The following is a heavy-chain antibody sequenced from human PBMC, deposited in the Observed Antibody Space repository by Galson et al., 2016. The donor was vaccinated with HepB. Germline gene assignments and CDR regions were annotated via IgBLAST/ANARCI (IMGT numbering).Heavy chain of an antibody. V-gene: IGHV4-61*01. J-gene: IGHJ6*02. CDR3: ARDEGFYNGMDV. CDR2: IHDSGNT. D-gene: IGHD2-2*02. Sequence: ETLSLTCTVSSDPVTSGTYYWSWVRQSPGKGLDWIGYIHDSGNTNYNPSIKSRVTISRDTSKNQFFLELTSVTAADTAVYYCARDEGFYNGMDVWGQGTTVTV. CDR1: SDPVTSGTYY.